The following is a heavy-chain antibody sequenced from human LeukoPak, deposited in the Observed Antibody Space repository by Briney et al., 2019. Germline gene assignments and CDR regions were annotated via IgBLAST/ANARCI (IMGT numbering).Heavy chain of an antibody. Sequence: PSETLSLTCTVSGGSISSYYWSWIRQPPGKGLEWIGYIYYSGSTNYNPSLKSRVTISVDTSKNQFSLKLSSVTAADTAVYYCARLAPSTTIFDPWGQGTLVTVSS. CDR1: GGSISSYY. D-gene: IGHD5-12*01. J-gene: IGHJ5*02. CDR3: ARLAPSTTIFDP. CDR2: IYYSGST. V-gene: IGHV4-59*08.